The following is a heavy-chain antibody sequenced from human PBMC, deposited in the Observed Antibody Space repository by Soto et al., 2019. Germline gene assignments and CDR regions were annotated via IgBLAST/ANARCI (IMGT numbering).Heavy chain of an antibody. J-gene: IGHJ4*02. Sequence: VGSLRLSCTASGFTFRNYVMSWVRQAPGKGLQWVSVISGNGATTYYADSVKGRFTLSRDNFNRTLFLQMDSLRAEDTAVYYCAKDQGSGRSYFDSWGQGTLVTVSS. CDR1: GFTFRNYV. CDR3: AKDQGSGRSYFDS. CDR2: ISGNGATT. V-gene: IGHV3-23*01. D-gene: IGHD5-12*01.